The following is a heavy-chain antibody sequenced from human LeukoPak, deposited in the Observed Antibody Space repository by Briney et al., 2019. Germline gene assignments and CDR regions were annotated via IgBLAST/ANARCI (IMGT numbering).Heavy chain of an antibody. CDR2: IYYSGST. CDR3: ASLTTVTQGYFDS. D-gene: IGHD4-17*01. CDR1: GGSISSYY. V-gene: IGHV4-59*08. J-gene: IGHJ4*02. Sequence: ESSETLSLTRTVSGGSISSYYWSWIRQPPGKGLEWIGYIYYSGSTNYNPSLKSRLTISVDASKNQFSLKLSSVTATDTAVYYCASLTTVTQGYFDSWGQGTLVTVSS.